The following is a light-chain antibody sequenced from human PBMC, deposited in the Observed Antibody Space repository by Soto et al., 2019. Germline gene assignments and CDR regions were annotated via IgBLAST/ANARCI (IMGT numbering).Light chain of an antibody. CDR3: QQYDNLPPFT. V-gene: IGKV1-33*01. CDR2: DAS. J-gene: IGKJ5*01. CDR1: QNINNY. Sequence: IQMTQSPSSVSASVGDRVTITCQASQNINNYLNWYQQKPGRAPKLLIYDASNLEAGVPSRFRGSGSGTDFTFTISRLQPEDIATYYCQQYDNLPPFTFGQGTRLEIK.